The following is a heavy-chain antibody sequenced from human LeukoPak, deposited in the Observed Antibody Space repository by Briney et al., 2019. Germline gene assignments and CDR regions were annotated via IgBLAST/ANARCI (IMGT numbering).Heavy chain of an antibody. V-gene: IGHV3-21*01. CDR1: GFTFSSYG. CDR2: ISSSSSYI. J-gene: IGHJ6*02. CDR3: ARDRDAVLRYIDWLRHRYGMDV. Sequence: GGSLRLSCAASGFTFSSYGMHWVRQAPGKGLEWVSSISSSSSYIYYADSVKVRYTISRDNAKNSLYLQMNSLRAEDTAVYYCARDRDAVLRYIDWLRHRYGMDVWGQGTTVTVSS. D-gene: IGHD3-9*01.